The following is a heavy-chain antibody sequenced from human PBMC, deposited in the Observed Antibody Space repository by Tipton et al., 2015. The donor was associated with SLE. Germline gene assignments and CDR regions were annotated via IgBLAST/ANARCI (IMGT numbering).Heavy chain of an antibody. CDR2: ISSSGSTI. CDR1: GFTFSSYE. Sequence: SLRLSCAASGFTFSSYEMNWVRQAPGKGLEWVSYISSSGSTIYYADSVKGRFTISRDNAKNSLYLQMNSLRAEDTAVYYCARDLGVYSYGPVGYWGQGSLVTVSS. D-gene: IGHD5-18*01. J-gene: IGHJ4*02. CDR3: ARDLGVYSYGPVGY. V-gene: IGHV3-48*03.